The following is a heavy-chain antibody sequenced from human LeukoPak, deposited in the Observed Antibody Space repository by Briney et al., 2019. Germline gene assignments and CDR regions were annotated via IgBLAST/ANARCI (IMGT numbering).Heavy chain of an antibody. Sequence: GGSLRLSCAASGFTFSSYSMNWVRQAPGKGLEWVSSISSNSSYIYYADSVKGRFTISRDNAKNSLYLQMNSLRAEDTAVYYCARSYSSSRYDYFDDWGQGTLVTVSS. CDR2: ISSNSSYI. J-gene: IGHJ4*02. CDR1: GFTFSSYS. CDR3: ARSYSSSRYDYFDD. D-gene: IGHD6-13*01. V-gene: IGHV3-21*01.